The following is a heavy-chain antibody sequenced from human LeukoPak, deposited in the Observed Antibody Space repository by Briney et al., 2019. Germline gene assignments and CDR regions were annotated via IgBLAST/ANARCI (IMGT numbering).Heavy chain of an antibody. CDR1: GGSISSGGYY. D-gene: IGHD3-16*01. CDR2: IYYSGST. Sequence: PSETLSLTCTVSGGSISSGGYYWSWIRQHPGKGLEWIGYIYYSGSTYYNPSLKSRVIISVDTSKNQFSLKLTPVTAADTAVYYCARSLGGSQFFDYWGQGTLVTVSS. J-gene: IGHJ4*02. CDR3: ARSLGGSQFFDY. V-gene: IGHV4-31*03.